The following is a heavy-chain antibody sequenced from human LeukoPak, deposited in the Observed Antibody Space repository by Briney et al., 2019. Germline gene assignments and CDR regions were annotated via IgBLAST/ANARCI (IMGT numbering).Heavy chain of an antibody. D-gene: IGHD3-10*01. J-gene: IGHJ4*02. CDR3: ARASMVRGVALLI. CDR2: IYYSGST. CDR1: GGSISSSSYY. Sequence: SETLSLTCTVSGGSISSSSYYWGWIRQPPGKGLEWIGSIYYSGSTYYNPSLKSRVTRSVDTSKNQFSLKLSSVTAADTAVYYCARASMVRGVALLIWGQGTLVTVSS. V-gene: IGHV4-39*07.